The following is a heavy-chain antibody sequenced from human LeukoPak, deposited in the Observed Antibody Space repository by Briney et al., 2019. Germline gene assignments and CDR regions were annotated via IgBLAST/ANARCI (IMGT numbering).Heavy chain of an antibody. CDR3: TRGDGSPKPTAAFDY. CDR1: GFTFGDYA. CDR2: IRSKAYGGTT. Sequence: RPGVSLRLSCTASGFTFGDYAMSWFRQAPGKGLEWVGFIRSKAYGGTTEYAASVKGRFTISRDDSKSIAYLQMNSLKTEDTAVYYCTRGDGSPKPTAAFDYWGQGTLVPVSS. D-gene: IGHD5-24*01. J-gene: IGHJ4*02. V-gene: IGHV3-49*03.